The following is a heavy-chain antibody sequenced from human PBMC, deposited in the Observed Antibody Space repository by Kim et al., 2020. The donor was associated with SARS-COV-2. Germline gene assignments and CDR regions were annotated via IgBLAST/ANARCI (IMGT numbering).Heavy chain of an antibody. V-gene: IGHV3-48*01. Sequence: GGSLRLSCAASGFTFSSYSMNWVRQAPGKGLEWVSYIRGSSGSIYYADSLKGRFTISRDNAKNSLYLQMNSLRGEDTAVYYCARDHYGSGFLDVWGQGTT. CDR1: GFTFSSYS. CDR3: ARDHYGSGFLDV. D-gene: IGHD3-10*01. J-gene: IGHJ6*02. CDR2: IRGSSGSI.